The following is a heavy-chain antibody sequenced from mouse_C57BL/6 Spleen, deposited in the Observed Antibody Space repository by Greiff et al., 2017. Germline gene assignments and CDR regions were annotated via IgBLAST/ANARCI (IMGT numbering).Heavy chain of an antibody. CDR3: AREKQARYAMDY. CDR1: GYTFTSYW. V-gene: IGHV1-53*01. Sequence: QVQLQQSGTELVKPGASVKLSCKASGYTFTSYWMHWVKQRPGQGLEWIGNINPSNGGTNYNEKFKSKATLTVDKSSSTAYMQLSSLTSEDSAVYYCAREKQARYAMDYWGQGTSVTVSS. D-gene: IGHD3-2*02. CDR2: INPSNGGT. J-gene: IGHJ4*01.